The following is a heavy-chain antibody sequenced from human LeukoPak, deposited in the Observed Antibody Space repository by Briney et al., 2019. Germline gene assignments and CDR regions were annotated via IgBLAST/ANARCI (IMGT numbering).Heavy chain of an antibody. J-gene: IGHJ4*02. CDR3: ARCRGQQLAFDY. D-gene: IGHD6-13*01. Sequence: PSETLSLTCTVSGGSISSYYWSWIRQPPGKGLEWIGYIYYSGSTNYNPSLKSRVTISVDTSKNQFSLKLSSVTAADTAVYYCARCRGQQLAFDYWGQGTLVTVSS. CDR2: IYYSGST. CDR1: GGSISSYY. V-gene: IGHV4-59*01.